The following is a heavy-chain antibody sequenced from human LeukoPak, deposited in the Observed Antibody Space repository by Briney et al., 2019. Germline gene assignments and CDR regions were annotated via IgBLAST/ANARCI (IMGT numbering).Heavy chain of an antibody. J-gene: IGHJ6*02. CDR2: VSSSGSTI. V-gene: IGHV3-11*01. D-gene: IGHD6-19*01. Sequence: GGSLRLSCAASGFTFSDYYMSWIRQAPGKGLEWVSYVSSSGSTIYYADSVKGRFTISRDNAKNSPYLQMNSLRAEDTAVYYCARVSGIAVAGTFNYYGMDVWGQGTTVTVSS. CDR1: GFTFSDYY. CDR3: ARVSGIAVAGTFNYYGMDV.